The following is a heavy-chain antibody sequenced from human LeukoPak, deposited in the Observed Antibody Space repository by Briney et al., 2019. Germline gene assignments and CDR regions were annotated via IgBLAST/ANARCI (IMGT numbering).Heavy chain of an antibody. D-gene: IGHD1-26*01. J-gene: IGHJ4*02. Sequence: GRSLRLSCAASGFTFSSYGIHWVRLAPGKGLEWVAVISDDGTRKYYTDSVQGRFTISRDNSKNTLYLQVNSLRAEDTAVYYCARDWANVGARVGYLDYWGQGTLATVSS. CDR1: GFTFSSYG. CDR3: ARDWANVGARVGYLDY. V-gene: IGHV3-30*03. CDR2: ISDDGTRK.